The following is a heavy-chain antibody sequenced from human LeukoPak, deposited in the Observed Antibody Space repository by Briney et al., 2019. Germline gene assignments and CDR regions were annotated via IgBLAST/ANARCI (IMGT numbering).Heavy chain of an antibody. CDR2: ISGSGGST. D-gene: IGHD2-15*01. CDR3: AQYCSGGSCYGY. CDR1: GFTFSSCA. V-gene: IGHV3-23*01. J-gene: IGHJ4*02. Sequence: PGGSLRLSCAASGFTFSSCAMSWVRQAPGKGLEWVSAISGSGGSTYYADSVKGRFTISRDNSKNTLYLQMNSLRAEDTAVYYCAQYCSGGSCYGYWGQGTLVTVSS.